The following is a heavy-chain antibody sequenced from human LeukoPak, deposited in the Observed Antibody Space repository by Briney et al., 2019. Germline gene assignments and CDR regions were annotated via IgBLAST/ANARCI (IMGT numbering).Heavy chain of an antibody. V-gene: IGHV1-2*06. D-gene: IGHD3-22*01. CDR1: GYTFTGYY. Sequence: ASVKVSCKASGYTFTGYYMHWVRQAPGQGLEWMGRINPNSGGTNYAQKFQGRVTMTRDTSISTAYMELSRLRSDYTAVHYCAVLGYYDSSGYFDYWGQGTLVTVSS. J-gene: IGHJ4*02. CDR3: AVLGYYDSSGYFDY. CDR2: INPNSGGT.